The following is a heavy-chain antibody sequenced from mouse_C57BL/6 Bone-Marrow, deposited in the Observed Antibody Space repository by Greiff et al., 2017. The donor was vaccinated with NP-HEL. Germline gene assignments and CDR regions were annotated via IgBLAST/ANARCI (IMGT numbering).Heavy chain of an antibody. CDR1: GYTFTSYW. D-gene: IGHD1-1*01. V-gene: IGHV1-64*01. J-gene: IGHJ4*01. CDR3: ARTTTVVEYYAMDY. Sequence: QVQLQQPGAELVKPGASVKLSCKASGYTFTSYWMHWVKQRPGQGLEWIGMIHPNSGSTNYNEKFKSKATLTVDKSSSTAYMQLSSLTSEDSAVYYCARTTTVVEYYAMDYWGQGTSVTGSS. CDR2: IHPNSGST.